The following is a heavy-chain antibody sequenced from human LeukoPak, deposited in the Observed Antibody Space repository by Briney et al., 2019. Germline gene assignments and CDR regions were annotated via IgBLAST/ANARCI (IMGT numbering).Heavy chain of an antibody. D-gene: IGHD2-2*01. CDR2: ISGSGGST. CDR1: GLTVSSNC. J-gene: IGHJ4*02. V-gene: IGHV3-23*01. CDR3: ANSIVVVPAAMFY. Sequence: GGSLRLSCAASGLTVSSNCMSWVRQAPGKGLEWVSAISGSGGSTYYADSVKGRFTISRDNSKNTLYLQMNSLRAEDTAVYYCANSIVVVPAAMFYWGQGTLVTVSS.